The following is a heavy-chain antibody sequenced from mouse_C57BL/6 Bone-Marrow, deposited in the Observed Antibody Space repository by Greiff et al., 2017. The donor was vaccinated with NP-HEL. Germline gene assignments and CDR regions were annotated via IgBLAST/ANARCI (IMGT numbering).Heavy chain of an antibody. Sequence: QVQLQQPGAELVRPGSSVKLSCKASGYTFTSYWMHWVKQRPIQGLEWIGNIDPSDSATHYNQKFKDKATLTVDKSSSTAYMQLSSLTSEDSAVYYCARGGFAYWGQGTLVTVSA. CDR3: ARGGFAY. CDR1: GYTFTSYW. CDR2: IDPSDSAT. V-gene: IGHV1-52*01. J-gene: IGHJ3*01.